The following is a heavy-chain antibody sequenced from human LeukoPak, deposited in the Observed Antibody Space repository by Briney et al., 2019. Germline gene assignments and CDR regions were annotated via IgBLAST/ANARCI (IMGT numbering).Heavy chain of an antibody. CDR3: ARAPRDDLGSLDY. Sequence: PSETLSLTCTVSGGSISSGGYYWSWIRQRPGKGLEWIGYIYYSGSTYYNPSLKSRVTISVDTSKNQFSLKLSSVTAADTAVYYCARAPRDDLGSLDYWGQGTLVTVSS. J-gene: IGHJ4*02. CDR1: GGSISSGGYY. CDR2: IYYSGST. D-gene: IGHD3/OR15-3a*01. V-gene: IGHV4-31*03.